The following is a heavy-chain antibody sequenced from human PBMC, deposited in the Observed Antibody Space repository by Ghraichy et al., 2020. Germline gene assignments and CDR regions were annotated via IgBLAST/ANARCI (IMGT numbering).Heavy chain of an antibody. Sequence: GGSLRLSCAASGFTFSSYGMHWVRQAPGKGLEWVAVIWYDGSNKYYADSVKGRFTISRDNSKNTLYLQMNSLRAEDTAVYYCARASDYYDSSGSVDYWGQGTLVTVSS. CDR3: ARASDYYDSSGSVDY. D-gene: IGHD3-22*01. CDR1: GFTFSSYG. J-gene: IGHJ4*02. V-gene: IGHV3-33*08. CDR2: IWYDGSNK.